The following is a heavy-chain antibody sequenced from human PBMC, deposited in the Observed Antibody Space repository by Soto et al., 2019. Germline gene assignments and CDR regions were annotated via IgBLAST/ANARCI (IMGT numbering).Heavy chain of an antibody. V-gene: IGHV1-18*04. D-gene: IGHD1-26*01. CDR1: GYTFTSYG. J-gene: IGHJ4*02. CDR2: ISAYNGNT. Sequence: GASVKVSCKASGYTFTSYGITWVRQAPGQGLEWMGWISAYNGNTNYAQKLQGRVTMTTDTSTRTAYMELRSLSPDDTAVYYCGRGRSGQIVVFYWGQGTPVTVSS. CDR3: GRGRSGQIVVFY.